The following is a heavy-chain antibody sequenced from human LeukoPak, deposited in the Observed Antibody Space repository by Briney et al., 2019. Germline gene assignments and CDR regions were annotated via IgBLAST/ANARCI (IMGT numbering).Heavy chain of an antibody. CDR3: AKDLPPMKGLDY. CDR2: ISGSGGST. J-gene: IGHJ4*02. V-gene: IGHV3-23*01. CDR1: GFTFSSYA. Sequence: GGSLRLSCAASGFTFSSYAMSWVRQAPGKGLEWVSAISGSGGSTCYADPVKGRFTISRDNSKNTLYLQMNSLRAEDTAVYYCAKDLPPMKGLDYWGQGTLATVSS.